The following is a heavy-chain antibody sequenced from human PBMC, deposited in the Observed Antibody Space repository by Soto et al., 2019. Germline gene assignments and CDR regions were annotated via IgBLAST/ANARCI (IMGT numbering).Heavy chain of an antibody. CDR3: ARGSSSHNWFDP. CDR2: MSPNSGNT. Sequence: QVQLVQSGAEVKKPGASVKVSCKASGYTFTSSDINWVRQATGQGLEWMGWMSPNSGNTGYAQKFQGRVTMTRNTSISTAYMELSSLRSEDTAVYYCARGSSSHNWFDPWGQGTLVTVSS. V-gene: IGHV1-8*01. CDR1: GYTFTSSD. J-gene: IGHJ5*02. D-gene: IGHD6-13*01.